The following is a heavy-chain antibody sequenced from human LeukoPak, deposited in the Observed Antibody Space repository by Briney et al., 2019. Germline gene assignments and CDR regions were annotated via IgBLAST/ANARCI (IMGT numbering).Heavy chain of an antibody. D-gene: IGHD1-26*01. J-gene: IGHJ4*02. V-gene: IGHV4-59*01. CDR3: ARVDVPVVGANYFDY. Sequence: SETLSLTCTVSGGSISSYYWSWIRQPPGKGLEWIGYIYYSGSTNYNPSLKSRVTISVDTSKNQFSLKLSSVTAADTAVYYCARVDVPVVGANYFDYWGQGTLVTVSS. CDR1: GGSISSYY. CDR2: IYYSGST.